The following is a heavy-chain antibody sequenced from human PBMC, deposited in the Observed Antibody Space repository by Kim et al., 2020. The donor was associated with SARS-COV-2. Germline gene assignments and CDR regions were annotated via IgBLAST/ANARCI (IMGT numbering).Heavy chain of an antibody. CDR3: VKDFRIVVVPRNPYFDY. CDR1: GFTFSSYA. Sequence: GGSLRLSCSASGFTFSSYAMHWVRQAPGKGLEYVSAISSNGGSTYYADSVKGRFTISRDNSKNTLYLQMSSLRAEDTAVYYCVKDFRIVVVPRNPYFDYWGQGTLVTVSS. J-gene: IGHJ4*02. D-gene: IGHD3-22*01. V-gene: IGHV3-64D*09. CDR2: ISSNGGST.